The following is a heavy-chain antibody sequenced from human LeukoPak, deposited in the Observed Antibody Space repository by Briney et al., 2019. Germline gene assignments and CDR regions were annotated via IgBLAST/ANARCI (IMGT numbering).Heavy chain of an antibody. D-gene: IGHD3-22*01. V-gene: IGHV4-31*03. CDR2: IYYSGST. CDR3: ARDNDSSGYYWDRYWYFDL. J-gene: IGHJ2*01. Sequence: SQTLSLTCTVSGGCISSGGYYWSWIRQHPGKGLEWIGYIYYSGSTYYNPSLKSRVTISVDTSKNQFSLKLSSVTAADTAVYYCARDNDSSGYYWDRYWYFDLWGRGTLVTVSS. CDR1: GGCISSGGYY.